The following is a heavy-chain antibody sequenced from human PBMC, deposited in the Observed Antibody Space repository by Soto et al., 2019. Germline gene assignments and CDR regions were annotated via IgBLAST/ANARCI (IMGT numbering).Heavy chain of an antibody. Sequence: GSLRLSCSASGFTFSSYGMHWVRQAPGKGLEWVAVISYDGSNKYYADSVKGRFTISRDNSKNTLYLQMNSLRAEDTAVYYCSKDRSPFPYYYGMDVWGQGTTVTVSS. V-gene: IGHV3-30*18. CDR2: ISYDGSNK. CDR3: SKDRSPFPYYYGMDV. J-gene: IGHJ6*02. CDR1: GFTFSSYG.